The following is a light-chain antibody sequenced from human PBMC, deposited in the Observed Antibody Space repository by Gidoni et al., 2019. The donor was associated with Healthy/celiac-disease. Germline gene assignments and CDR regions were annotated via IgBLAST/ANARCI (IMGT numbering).Light chain of an antibody. CDR2: DAS. V-gene: IGKV1-33*01. Sequence: DILMTRSPSALCASVGDRVTIPCEASEDISNYLNWYQQKPGKAPKLLIYDASNWETGVPSRFSGSGSGTDFTFTISSLEPEDIATYYCQQYDNPPITFGQGTRLEIK. CDR3: QQYDNPPIT. J-gene: IGKJ5*01. CDR1: EDISNY.